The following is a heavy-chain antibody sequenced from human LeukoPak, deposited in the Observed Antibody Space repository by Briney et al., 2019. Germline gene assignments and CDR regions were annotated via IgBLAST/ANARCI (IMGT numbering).Heavy chain of an antibody. V-gene: IGHV4-59*01. CDR2: ICYSGST. J-gene: IGHJ1*01. CDR1: GGSISSYY. D-gene: IGHD6-13*01. CDR3: ARAAAAAPAEYFQH. Sequence: SETLSLTCTVSGGSISSYYWSWIRQPPGKGLEWIGYICYSGSTNYNPSLKSRVTISVDTSKNQFSPKLSSVTAADTAVYYCARAAAAAPAEYFQHWGQGTLVTVSS.